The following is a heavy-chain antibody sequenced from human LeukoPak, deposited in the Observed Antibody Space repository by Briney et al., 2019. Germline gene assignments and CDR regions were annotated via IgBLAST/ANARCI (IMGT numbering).Heavy chain of an antibody. V-gene: IGHV3-23*01. CDR3: AKERRRVDTAMVRSYYFEN. D-gene: IGHD5-18*01. J-gene: IGHJ4*02. Sequence: GGSLRLSCAGSGFSFRSPAMSWVRQTPGKGLEWVSSITGNGATTYYSDSVKGRFTISRDNSRNTLSLQMSSLRVEDTAVYYCAKERRRVDTAMVRSYYFENWGQGTLVTVSS. CDR1: GFSFRSPA. CDR2: ITGNGATT.